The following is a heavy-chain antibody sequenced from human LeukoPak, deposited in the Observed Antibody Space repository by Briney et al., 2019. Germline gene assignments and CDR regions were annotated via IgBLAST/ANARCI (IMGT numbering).Heavy chain of an antibody. V-gene: IGHV1-69*13. Sequence: SVKVSCKASGYTFTSYGISWVRQAPGQGLEWMGGIIPIFGTANYAQKFQGRVTITADESTSTAYMELSSLRSEDTAVYYCARGAVAGTLLRWFDPWGQGTLVTVSS. CDR3: ARGAVAGTLLRWFDP. CDR2: IIPIFGTA. CDR1: GYTFTSYG. D-gene: IGHD6-19*01. J-gene: IGHJ5*02.